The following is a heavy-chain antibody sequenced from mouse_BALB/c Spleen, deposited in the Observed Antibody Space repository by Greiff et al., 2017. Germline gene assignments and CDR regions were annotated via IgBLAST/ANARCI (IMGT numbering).Heavy chain of an antibody. J-gene: IGHJ2*01. CDR3: ARHGYDFDY. CDR1: GYNFTSYC. Sequence: VQLQQSGAELVKPGTSVKLSCKASGYNFTSYCINWVKLRPGQGLEWIGGIDPGSGSTNYYQKFKSKATLTADTSSITAYMQLSSLASEDSALYYCARHGYDFDYWGQGTTLTVSA. CDR2: IDPGSGST. V-gene: IGHV1-55*01. D-gene: IGHD1-2*01.